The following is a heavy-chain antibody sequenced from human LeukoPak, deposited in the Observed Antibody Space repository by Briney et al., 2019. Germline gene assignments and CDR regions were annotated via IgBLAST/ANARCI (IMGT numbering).Heavy chain of an antibody. V-gene: IGHV1-69*05. CDR3: ARGKYQLLLNWFDP. CDR1: GGTFSSYA. Sequence: SVKVSCKASGGTFSSYAISWVRQAPGQGLEWMGGIIPIFGTANYAQKFQGRVTMTRNTSISTAYMELSSLRSEDTAVYYCARGKYQLLLNWFDPWGQGTLVTVSS. CDR2: IIPIFGTA. J-gene: IGHJ5*02. D-gene: IGHD2-2*01.